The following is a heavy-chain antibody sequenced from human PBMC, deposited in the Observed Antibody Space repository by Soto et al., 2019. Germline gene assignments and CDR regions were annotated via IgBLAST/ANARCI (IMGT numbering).Heavy chain of an antibody. Sequence: GGSLRLSCAASGFTFSSYWMSWVRQAPGKGLEWVANIKQDGSEKYYVDSVKGRFTISRDNAKNSLYLQMNSLRAEDTAVYYCARHLGGVLTIFELFDYWGQGTLVTVSS. CDR2: IKQDGSEK. V-gene: IGHV3-7*01. CDR3: ARHLGGVLTIFELFDY. J-gene: IGHJ4*02. CDR1: GFTFSSYW. D-gene: IGHD3-3*01.